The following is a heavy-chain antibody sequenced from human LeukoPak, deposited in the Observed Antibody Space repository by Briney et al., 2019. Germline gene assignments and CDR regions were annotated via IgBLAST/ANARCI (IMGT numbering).Heavy chain of an antibody. CDR1: GFTFDDYA. CDR2: ISWNSGSI. J-gene: IGHJ2*01. CDR3: AKDIVTAVAGSGYFDL. V-gene: IGHV3-9*01. D-gene: IGHD6-19*01. Sequence: GRSLRLSCAASGFTFDDYAMHWVRQAPGKGLEWVSGISWNSGSIGYADSVKGRFTISRDNAKNSLYLQMNSLRAEDTALYYCAKDIVTAVAGSGYFDLWGRGTLVTVSS.